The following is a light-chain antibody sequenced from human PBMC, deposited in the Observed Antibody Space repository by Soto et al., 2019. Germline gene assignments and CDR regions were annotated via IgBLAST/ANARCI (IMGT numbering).Light chain of an antibody. Sequence: EIVLTQSPGTLSLSPGERATLSCRASQSVSSSYLAWYQQKPGQAPRLLIYGASSRATGIPARFSGSGSGTDFTLTISSLQSEDFAVYYCQQYNNWPLLAFGQGTRLEIK. CDR1: QSVSSSY. CDR3: QQYNNWPLLA. J-gene: IGKJ5*01. CDR2: GAS. V-gene: IGKV3-20*01.